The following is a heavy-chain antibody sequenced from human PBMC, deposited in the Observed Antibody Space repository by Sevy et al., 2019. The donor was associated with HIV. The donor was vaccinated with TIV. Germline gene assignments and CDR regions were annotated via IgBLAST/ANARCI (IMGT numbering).Heavy chain of an antibody. CDR1: GFTFSSYA. D-gene: IGHD3-9*01. CDR3: ARAMSLRYIDWLLYYYYYYMDV. Sequence: CLRLSCAASGFTFSSYAMHWVRQAPGKGLERVAVISYDGSNKYYADSVKGRFTISRDNSKNTLYLQMNSLRAEDTAVYYYARAMSLRYIDWLLYYYYYYMDVWGKGTTVYVSS. CDR2: ISYDGSNK. V-gene: IGHV3-30*16. J-gene: IGHJ6*03.